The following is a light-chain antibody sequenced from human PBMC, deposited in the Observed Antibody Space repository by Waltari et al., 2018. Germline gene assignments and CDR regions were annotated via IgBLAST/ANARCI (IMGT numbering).Light chain of an antibody. Sequence: QSALTQPASVSGSPGQSITISCIGTSSYVGYFNFASRDQLHHGKPPKLLIFEVSNRPFGSSDRFSGSKSGNTASLTISGLQAEDEADYYCSSYTGSSTVAVFGGGTKLTVL. V-gene: IGLV2-14*01. CDR1: SSYVGYFNF. CDR2: EVS. CDR3: SSYTGSSTVAV. J-gene: IGLJ2*01.